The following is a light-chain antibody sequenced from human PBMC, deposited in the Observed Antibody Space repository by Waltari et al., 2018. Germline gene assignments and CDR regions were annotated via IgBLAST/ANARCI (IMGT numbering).Light chain of an antibody. Sequence: QSALTQPPSASGSPGQSVTISCTGTSSDIGGYNYVSWYHQHPGKAPKLMIYEVNNRPSVVPDRFAGFKSVNAASLTVSGLQAEDEADYYCASYAGTSKLVFGGGTKLTVV. CDR1: SSDIGGYNY. J-gene: IGLJ2*01. V-gene: IGLV2-8*01. CDR2: EVN. CDR3: ASYAGTSKLV.